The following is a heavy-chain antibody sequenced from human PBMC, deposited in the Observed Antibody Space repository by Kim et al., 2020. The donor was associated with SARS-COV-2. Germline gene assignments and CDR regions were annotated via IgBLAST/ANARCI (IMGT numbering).Heavy chain of an antibody. D-gene: IGHD4-17*01. CDR1: SGSITGY. CDR3: ARLDYGDYDEAFDL. CDR2: VHHTGGA. Sequence: SETLSLTCAVSSGSITGYWSWIRQPPEKSLEWIAFVHHTGGATYNPSLKSRVTMSIDTSRKQISLRMTSLTAADTAIYYCARLDYGDYDEAFDLWGPGT. V-gene: IGHV4-59*08. J-gene: IGHJ3*01.